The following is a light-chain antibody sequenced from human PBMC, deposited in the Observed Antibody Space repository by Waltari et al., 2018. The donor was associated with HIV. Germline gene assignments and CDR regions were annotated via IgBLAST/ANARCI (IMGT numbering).Light chain of an antibody. J-gene: IGLJ2*01. CDR3: AAWDDSLSALV. CDR1: SSNVRSTY. V-gene: IGLV1-47*01. Sequence: QSVLTQPPSVSGTPGQRVTISCSGSSSNVRSTYVSWYQQLPGTAPKPLIYRDNQRPSGVPDRFSGSKSGTSASLAISGLRSEDEADYHCAAWDDSLSALVFGGGTKLAVL. CDR2: RDN.